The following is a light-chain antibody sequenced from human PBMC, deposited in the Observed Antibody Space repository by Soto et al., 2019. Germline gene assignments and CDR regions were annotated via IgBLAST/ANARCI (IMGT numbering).Light chain of an antibody. CDR1: SSDVGGYNY. V-gene: IGLV2-14*01. CDR2: EVS. J-gene: IGLJ2*01. CDR3: SSYTSSSTLVV. Sequence: QSALTQPASVSGSPGQSITISCTGTSSDVGGYNYVSWYQQHPGKAPKFMIYEVSNRPSGVSNRFSGSKSGNTASLTISGPQAEDEADYYCSSYTSSSTLVVFGGGTKLTVL.